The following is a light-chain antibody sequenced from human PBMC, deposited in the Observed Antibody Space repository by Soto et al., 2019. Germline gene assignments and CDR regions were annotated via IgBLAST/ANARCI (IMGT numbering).Light chain of an antibody. J-gene: IGLJ3*02. Sequence: QSVLTQPPSASGTPGQRVTISCSGSRLNIGRNYVYWYQQLPGTAPKVLMYRNTQRPSGVPDRFSGSKSGTSASLAINGLRSEDAADYYCAAWDDSLSGPVFGGGTKVTVL. V-gene: IGLV1-47*01. CDR3: AAWDDSLSGPV. CDR1: RLNIGRNY. CDR2: RNT.